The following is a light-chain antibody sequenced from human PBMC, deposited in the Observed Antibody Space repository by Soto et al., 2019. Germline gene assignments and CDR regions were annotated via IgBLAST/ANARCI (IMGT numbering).Light chain of an antibody. V-gene: IGLV2-14*01. CDR3: TSWTTSTTMI. Sequence: QSALTQPASVSGSPGQSITLSCTGTSSDIGGYNYVSWYQQHPGKAPKLMIYDVSNRPSGVSNRFSGSKSGNTASLTISGLQAEDEADYYCTSWTTSTTMIFGGGTKVTVL. J-gene: IGLJ2*01. CDR1: SSDIGGYNY. CDR2: DVS.